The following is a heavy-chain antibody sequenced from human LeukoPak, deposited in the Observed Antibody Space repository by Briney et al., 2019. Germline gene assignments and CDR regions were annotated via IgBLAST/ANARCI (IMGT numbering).Heavy chain of an antibody. Sequence: GGSLRLSCAASGFTFSSYGMHWVRQAPGKGLEWVANINQDGSAKNYVDSVKGRFTISRDNAKNSLYLQMNSLRAEDTAVYYCARDQCSGGSCYTVDYWGQGTLVTVSS. V-gene: IGHV3-7*01. J-gene: IGHJ4*02. D-gene: IGHD2-15*01. CDR3: ARDQCSGGSCYTVDY. CDR2: INQDGSAK. CDR1: GFTFSSYG.